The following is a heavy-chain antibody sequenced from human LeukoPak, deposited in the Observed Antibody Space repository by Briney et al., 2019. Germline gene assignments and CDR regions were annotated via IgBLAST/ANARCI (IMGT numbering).Heavy chain of an antibody. V-gene: IGHV3-15*01. CDR2: IKSKTDGGTT. D-gene: IGHD3-9*01. Sequence: GGSLRLSCAASGFTFSNAWMRWVRQAPGKGLEWVGRIKSKTDGGTTDYAAPVKGRFTISRDDSKNTLYLQMNSLKTEDTAVYYCTTHSLRYFDWLLSWGQGTLVTVSS. CDR1: GFTFSNAW. CDR3: TTHSLRYFDWLLS. J-gene: IGHJ4*02.